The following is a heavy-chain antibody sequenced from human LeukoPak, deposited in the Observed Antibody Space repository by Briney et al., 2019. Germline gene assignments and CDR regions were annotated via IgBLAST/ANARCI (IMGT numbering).Heavy chain of an antibody. CDR3: ARPNFWSGYYQGY. D-gene: IGHD3-3*01. Sequence: ASVKVSCKASGYTFTGYYMHWVRQAPGQGLEWMGWINPNSGGTNYAQKFQRRVTMNSDTSISTASMELSRLRSDDTAVYYCARPNFWSGYYQGYWGQGPLVTVSS. CDR2: INPNSGGT. V-gene: IGHV1-2*02. J-gene: IGHJ4*02. CDR1: GYTFTGYY.